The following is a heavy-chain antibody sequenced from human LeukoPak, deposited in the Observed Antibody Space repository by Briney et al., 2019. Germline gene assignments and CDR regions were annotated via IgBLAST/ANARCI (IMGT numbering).Heavy chain of an antibody. V-gene: IGHV1-46*01. J-gene: IGHJ3*02. Sequence: ASVKVSCKASGYTFTSYYMHWVRQAPGQGLEWMGKINPSSGGTGYAQKFQGRVTMTRDTSTSTVYMELTSLRSEDTAVYYCARDGLYCTNGVCSSDIWGQGTLVTVSS. CDR2: INPSSGGT. D-gene: IGHD2-8*01. CDR3: ARDGLYCTNGVCSSDI. CDR1: GYTFTSYY.